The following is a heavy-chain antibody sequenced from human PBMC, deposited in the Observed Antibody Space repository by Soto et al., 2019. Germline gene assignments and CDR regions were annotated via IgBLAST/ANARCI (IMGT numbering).Heavy chain of an antibody. CDR2: IYPGDSDT. D-gene: IGHD2-8*01. Sequence: GESLKISCKGSGYSFTSYWIGWVRQMPGKGLEWMGIIYPGDSDTRYSPSFQGQVTISADKSISTAYLQWSSLKASDTAMYYCARHGLGTWCTNGVCYQHAFDIWGQGTMVTVSS. J-gene: IGHJ3*02. V-gene: IGHV5-51*01. CDR1: GYSFTSYW. CDR3: ARHGLGTWCTNGVCYQHAFDI.